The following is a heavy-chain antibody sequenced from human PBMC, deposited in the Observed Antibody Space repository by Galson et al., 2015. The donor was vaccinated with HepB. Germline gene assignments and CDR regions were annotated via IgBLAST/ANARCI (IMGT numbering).Heavy chain of an antibody. CDR2: IGTVGDT. D-gene: IGHD3-16*02. V-gene: IGHV3-13*01. J-gene: IGHJ4*02. Sequence: SLRLSCAGYGFTFSTYNMHWVRQATGKGLEWVSAIGTVGDTYYAGSVKGRFTISRENARNSLYLQMSNLRAGGTAVYYCTRVVGDQFGTYHFDHWGQGTLVTVSS. CDR3: TRVVGDQFGTYHFDH. CDR1: GFTFSTYN.